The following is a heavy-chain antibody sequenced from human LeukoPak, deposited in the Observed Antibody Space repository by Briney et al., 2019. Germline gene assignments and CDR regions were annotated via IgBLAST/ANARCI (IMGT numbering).Heavy chain of an antibody. CDR3: VRDSQDYSNYYYYYYGMDV. CDR2: IGGSGGSNT. Sequence: GGSLRLSCAASGFTFNSYAMSWVRQAPGKGLEWVSTIGGSGGSNTHYADSVKGRFTSSRDNSKNTLYLQMNSLRAEDTAVYYCVRDSQDYSNYYYYYYGMDVWGQGTTVTVSS. J-gene: IGHJ6*02. V-gene: IGHV3-23*01. D-gene: IGHD4-11*01. CDR1: GFTFNSYA.